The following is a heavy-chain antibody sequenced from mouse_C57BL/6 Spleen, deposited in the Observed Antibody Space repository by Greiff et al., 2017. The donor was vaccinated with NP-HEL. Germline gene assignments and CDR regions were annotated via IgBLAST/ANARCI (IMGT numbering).Heavy chain of an antibody. CDR3: AKGGDAMDY. V-gene: IGHV5-17*01. Sequence: DVHLVESGGGLVKPGGSLKLSCAASGFTFSDYGMHWVRQAPEKGLEWVAYISSGSSTIYYADTVKGRFTISRDNAKNTLFLQMTSLRSEDTAMYYCAKGGDAMDYWGQGTSVTVSS. CDR1: GFTFSDYG. J-gene: IGHJ4*01. CDR2: ISSGSSTI.